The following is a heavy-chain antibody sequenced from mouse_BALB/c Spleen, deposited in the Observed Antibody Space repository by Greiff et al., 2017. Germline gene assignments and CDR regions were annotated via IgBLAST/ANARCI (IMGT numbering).Heavy chain of an antibody. CDR3: ARSYYGYDERNWFAY. J-gene: IGHJ3*01. CDR1: GYAFTNYL. CDR2: INPGSGGT. V-gene: IGHV1-54*01. Sequence: QVQLKQSGAELVRPGTSVKVSCKASGYAFTNYLIEWVKQRPGQGLEWIGVINPGSGGTNYNEKFKGKATLTADKSSSTAYMQLSSLTSDDSAVYFCARSYYGYDERNWFAYWGQGTLVTVSA. D-gene: IGHD2-2*01.